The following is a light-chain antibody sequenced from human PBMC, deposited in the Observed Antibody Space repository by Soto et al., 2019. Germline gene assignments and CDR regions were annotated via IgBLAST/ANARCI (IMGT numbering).Light chain of an antibody. CDR2: GAS. J-gene: IGKJ5*01. CDR3: QQYNNWPLSIT. V-gene: IGKV3-15*01. CDR1: QSVSSN. Sequence: EIVMTQSPATLSVSPGERATLSCRASQSVSSNLAWYQQKPGQAPRLLIYGASTRATGIPARFSGSGSGTEFTLTISSLQSEDLAVYYCQQYNNWPLSITFGQGTRLEIK.